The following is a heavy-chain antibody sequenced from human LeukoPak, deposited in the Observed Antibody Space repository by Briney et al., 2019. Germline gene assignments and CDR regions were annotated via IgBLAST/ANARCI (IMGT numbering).Heavy chain of an antibody. Sequence: PGGSLRLSCAASGFTFSSYAMHWVRQAPGKGLEWVAVISYDGSNKYYADSVKGRFTISRDNSKNTLYLQMNSLRAEDTAVYYCARALEYKPNGMDVWGQGTTVTVSS. D-gene: IGHD3-3*01. CDR1: GFTFSSYA. CDR3: ARALEYKPNGMDV. CDR2: ISYDGSNK. J-gene: IGHJ6*02. V-gene: IGHV3-30-3*01.